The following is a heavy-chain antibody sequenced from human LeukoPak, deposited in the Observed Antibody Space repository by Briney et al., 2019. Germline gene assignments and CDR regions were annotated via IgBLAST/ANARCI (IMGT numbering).Heavy chain of an antibody. CDR3: VRDWAYSFDY. J-gene: IGHJ4*02. V-gene: IGHV3-30*03. Sequence: GGSLRLSCAASGFIFSNFDIHWVRQAPGKGLEWVAVISYDGGNKYYADSVKGRFTISRDNSKNTLYLQMNSLRAEDTAVYYCVRDWAYSFDYWGQGTLVTVSS. CDR2: ISYDGGNK. D-gene: IGHD2-21*01. CDR1: GFIFSNFD.